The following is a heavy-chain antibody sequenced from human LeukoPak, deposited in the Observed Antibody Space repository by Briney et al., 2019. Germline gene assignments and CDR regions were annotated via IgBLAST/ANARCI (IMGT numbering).Heavy chain of an antibody. J-gene: IGHJ6*02. CDR1: GFTFSSYA. Sequence: GGSLRLSCAASGFTFSSYAMSWVRQAPGKGLEWVSAISGSGGSTNYADSVKGRFTIPRDNSKNTLYLQMNSLGAEDTAVYYCAKDMVGYSYGYSYYYYYGMDVWGQGTTVTVSS. CDR2: ISGSGGST. CDR3: AKDMVGYSYGYSYYYYYGMDV. V-gene: IGHV3-23*01. D-gene: IGHD5-18*01.